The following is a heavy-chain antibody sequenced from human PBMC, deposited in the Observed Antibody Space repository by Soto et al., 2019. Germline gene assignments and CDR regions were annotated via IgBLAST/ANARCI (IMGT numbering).Heavy chain of an antibody. CDR3: ANEPRGVAPTVTSY. Sequence: EVQLLESGGGLVQPGGSLRLSCAASGFTFSSYVMSWVRQAPGKGLEWVSAIVGSGDSTHYADSVKGRFTISRDNSNNTLHLQMNSLRAEDTAVYFCANEPRGVAPTVTSYWGQGTLVTVSS. CDR1: GFTFSSYV. J-gene: IGHJ4*02. V-gene: IGHV3-23*01. CDR2: IVGSGDST. D-gene: IGHD1-7*01.